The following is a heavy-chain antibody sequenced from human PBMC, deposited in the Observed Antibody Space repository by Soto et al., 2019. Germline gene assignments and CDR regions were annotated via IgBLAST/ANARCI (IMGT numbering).Heavy chain of an antibody. CDR2: ITNNGGST. CDR3: AQGGLGQVTGVDY. J-gene: IGHJ4*02. Sequence: EVQLLESGGGLVQPGGSLRLSCAASGFTFSSYAMTWVRQAPGEGLEWVSSITNNGGSTYYADSVKGRFTISRDNSKNTLYLQINSLIVEDTAIYYCAQGGLGQVTGVDYWGQGTLVTVSS. D-gene: IGHD7-27*01. CDR1: GFTFSSYA. V-gene: IGHV3-23*01.